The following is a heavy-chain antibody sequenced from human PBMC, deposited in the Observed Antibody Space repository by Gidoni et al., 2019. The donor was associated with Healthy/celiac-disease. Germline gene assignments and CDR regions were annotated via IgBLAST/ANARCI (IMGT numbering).Heavy chain of an antibody. D-gene: IGHD4-4*01. CDR2: ISSSSSYI. Sequence: VQLVESGGGLVKPGGSLRLSCAASGFTFSSYSMNWVRQAPGKGLEWVSSISSSSSYIYYADSVKGRFTISRDNAKNALYLQMNSLRAEDTAVYYCASRAVTSPRYYFDYWGQGTLVTVSS. J-gene: IGHJ4*02. CDR3: ASRAVTSPRYYFDY. V-gene: IGHV3-21*01. CDR1: GFTFSSYS.